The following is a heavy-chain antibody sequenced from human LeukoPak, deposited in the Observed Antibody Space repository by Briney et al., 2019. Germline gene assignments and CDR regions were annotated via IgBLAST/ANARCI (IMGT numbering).Heavy chain of an antibody. CDR2: IYYSGST. CDR3: ARDRGYSYGYYFDY. D-gene: IGHD5-18*01. Sequence: PSQTLSLTCTVSGGSISSGGYYWSWIRQHPGKGLKWIGYIYYSGSTYYNPSLKSRVTISVDTSKNQFSLKLSSVTAADTAVYYCARDRGYSYGYYFDYWGQGTLVTVSS. V-gene: IGHV4-31*03. CDR1: GGSISSGGYY. J-gene: IGHJ4*02.